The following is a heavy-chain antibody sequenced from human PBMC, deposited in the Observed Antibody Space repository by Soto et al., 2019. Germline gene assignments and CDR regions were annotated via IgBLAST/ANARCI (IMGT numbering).Heavy chain of an antibody. CDR2: TYYRSKWYF. CDR1: GDSVSSNSAG. D-gene: IGHD1-1*01. CDR3: ARGSWDDLSGHSYIDV. V-gene: IGHV6-1*01. Sequence: PSQTLSLTCAISGDSVSSNSAGWNWIRQTPSRGLEWLGRTYYRSKWYFNYAVSVESRITINPDTSKNQFSLQLSSVTPDDTAVYYCARGSWDDLSGHSYIDVWGKGTTVTGSS. J-gene: IGHJ6*03.